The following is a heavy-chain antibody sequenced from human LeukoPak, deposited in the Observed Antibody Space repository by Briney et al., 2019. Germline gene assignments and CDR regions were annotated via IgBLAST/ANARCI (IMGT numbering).Heavy chain of an antibody. Sequence: SETLSLTCTVSGGSISSYSWSCIRQPPGKGLEWIVYIYYTGSTNYNPSLKSRVTISRDTSKNQLSLKLSSMTAADTAIYYCTRDFVNNNKTTARLYYGMDVWGQGTTVTVSS. J-gene: IGHJ6*02. CDR2: IYYTGST. V-gene: IGHV4-59*01. CDR1: GGSISSYS. D-gene: IGHD4-11*01. CDR3: TRDFVNNNKTTARLYYGMDV.